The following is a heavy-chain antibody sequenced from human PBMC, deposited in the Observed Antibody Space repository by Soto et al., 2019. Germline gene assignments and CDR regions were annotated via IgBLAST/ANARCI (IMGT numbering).Heavy chain of an antibody. Sequence: AASVKVSCKASGGTFSSYAISWVRQAPGQGLEWMGGIIPIFGTANYAQKFQGRVTITADGSPSTAYMELSSLRPEDTAVYYCARDLYYGSGSYNWFDPWGQGTLVTISS. J-gene: IGHJ5*02. CDR1: GGTFSSYA. D-gene: IGHD3-10*01. CDR3: ARDLYYGSGSYNWFDP. CDR2: IIPIFGTA. V-gene: IGHV1-69*13.